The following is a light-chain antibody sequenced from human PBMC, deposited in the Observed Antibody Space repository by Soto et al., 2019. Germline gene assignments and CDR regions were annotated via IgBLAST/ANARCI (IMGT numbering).Light chain of an antibody. J-gene: IGLJ2*01. CDR2: DVT. Sequence: QSALTQPASVSGFPGQSITISCTGTNTDVGAYNYVSWYQQHPGKAPKLVIFDVTNRPSEVSDRFSGSKSGNTASLTISGLHFEDEADYYCSSYRGSSTPVFGGGTKVTVL. CDR1: NTDVGAYNY. CDR3: SSYRGSSTPV. V-gene: IGLV2-14*03.